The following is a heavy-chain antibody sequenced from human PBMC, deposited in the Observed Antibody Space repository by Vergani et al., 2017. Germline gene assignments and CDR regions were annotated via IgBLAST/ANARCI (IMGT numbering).Heavy chain of an antibody. D-gene: IGHD5-24*01. Sequence: EVQLLESGGGLVQPGGSLRLSCAASGFTFSSYAMSWVRQAPGKGLEWVSAISGSGGSTYYADSVKGRFTISRDNSKNTLYLQMNSLRAEDKAVYYCAKDLELAQGSLYFQHWGQGTLVTVSS. V-gene: IGHV3-23*01. J-gene: IGHJ1*01. CDR1: GFTFSSYA. CDR2: ISGSGGST. CDR3: AKDLELAQGSLYFQH.